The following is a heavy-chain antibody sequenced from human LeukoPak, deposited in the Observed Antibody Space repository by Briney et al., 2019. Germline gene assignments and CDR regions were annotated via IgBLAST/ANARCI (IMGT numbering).Heavy chain of an antibody. J-gene: IGHJ4*02. V-gene: IGHV4-59*05. CDR2: YYYCGST. CDR3: ASHYGSGSYRDY. CDR1: GGSISSYH. D-gene: IGHD3-10*01. Sequence: SETLSLTCSVSGGSISSYHWSWIRQPPGKGLEWIGSYYYCGSTYYNPSLNSRVTISVDTSNNQYPLKLSSVTAADTAVYYCASHYGSGSYRDYWGQGTLVTVSS.